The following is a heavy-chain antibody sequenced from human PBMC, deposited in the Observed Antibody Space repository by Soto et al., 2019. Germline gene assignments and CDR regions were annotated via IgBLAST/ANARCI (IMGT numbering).Heavy chain of an antibody. CDR1: GCSISSGGYY. D-gene: IGHD3-3*01. Sequence: QVQLQESGPGLVKPSQTLSLTCTVSGCSISSGGYYWSWIRQDPGKGREGIGNTYYSGSTYYNPSLKSRVTISVDTTKNQFSLKLSSVTAADTAVYYCARDRVWRGLMGAGMDVWGQGTPVTVSS. CDR2: TYYSGST. CDR3: ARDRVWRGLMGAGMDV. J-gene: IGHJ6*02. V-gene: IGHV4-31*03.